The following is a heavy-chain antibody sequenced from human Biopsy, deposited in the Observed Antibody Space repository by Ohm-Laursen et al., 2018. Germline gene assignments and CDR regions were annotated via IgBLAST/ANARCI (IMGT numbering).Heavy chain of an antibody. CDR3: ARRGSGGRSFDY. CDR2: IYTSGIT. J-gene: IGHJ4*02. CDR1: GGSLSSYS. Sequence: SDTLSLTCTVSGGSLSSYSWSWIRQPAGKGLEWIGQIYTSGITNYSPSHKSRVTISVDTSKNQISLKLGSVTVADTAVFYCARRGSGGRSFDYWGQGSLVTVSS. V-gene: IGHV4-4*07. D-gene: IGHD2-15*01.